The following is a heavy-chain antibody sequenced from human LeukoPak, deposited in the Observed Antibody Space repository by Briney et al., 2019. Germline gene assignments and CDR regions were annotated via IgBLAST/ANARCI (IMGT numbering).Heavy chain of an antibody. CDR2: INSDGSST. CDR3: ARVGILTGYYPLDAFDI. CDR1: GFTFSNYW. D-gene: IGHD3-9*01. Sequence: GGSLRLSCAASGFTFSNYWMHWVRQAPGKGLVWVSRINSDGSSTSYADSVKGRVTISRDNAKNTLYLQMNSLRAEDTAVYYCARVGILTGYYPLDAFDIWGQGTMVTVSS. V-gene: IGHV3-74*01. J-gene: IGHJ3*02.